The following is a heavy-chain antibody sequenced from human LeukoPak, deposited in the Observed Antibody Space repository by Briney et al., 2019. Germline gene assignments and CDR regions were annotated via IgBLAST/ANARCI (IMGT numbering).Heavy chain of an antibody. CDR2: IIPIFGTA. CDR1: GGTFSSYA. D-gene: IGHD4-17*01. V-gene: IGHV1-69*13. J-gene: IGHJ4*02. CDR3: ARGDYGDLRYYFDY. Sequence: SVKVSCKASGGTFSSYAISWVRQAPEQGLEWMGGIIPIFGTANYAQKFQGRVTITADESTSTAYMELSSLRSEDTAVYYCARGDYGDLRYYFDYWGQGTLVTVSS.